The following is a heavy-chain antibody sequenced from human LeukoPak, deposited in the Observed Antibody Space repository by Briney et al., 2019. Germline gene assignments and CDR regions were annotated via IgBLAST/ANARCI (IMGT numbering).Heavy chain of an antibody. D-gene: IGHD3-22*01. CDR1: GGSISSYY. V-gene: IGHV4-59*01. J-gene: IGHJ6*02. CDR3: ASSDSSGYAGYYYYGMDV. Sequence: SETLSLTCTVSGGSISSYYWSWIRQPPGKGLEWIGYIYYSGSTNYNPSLKSRVTISVDTSKNQFSLKLSSVTAADTAVYYCASSDSSGYAGYYYYGMDVGGQGTTVTVS. CDR2: IYYSGST.